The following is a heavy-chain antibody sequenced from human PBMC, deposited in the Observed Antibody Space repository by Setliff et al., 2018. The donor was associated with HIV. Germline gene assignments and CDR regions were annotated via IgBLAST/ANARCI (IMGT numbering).Heavy chain of an antibody. J-gene: IGHJ4*02. Sequence: ASVKVSCKASGYTFTDFYIHWVRQAPGQGLEWIGRINPKSGVADYLKKFQGRVTMTTDTSINTAYMELSGLTSDDTAIYYCARQLSNSFDFWGQGALVTVSS. CDR2: INPKSGVA. CDR3: ARQLSNSFDF. CDR1: GYTFTDFY. D-gene: IGHD7-27*01. V-gene: IGHV1-2*06.